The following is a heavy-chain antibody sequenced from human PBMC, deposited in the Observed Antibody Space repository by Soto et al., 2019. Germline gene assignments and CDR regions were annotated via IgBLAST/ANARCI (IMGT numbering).Heavy chain of an antibody. D-gene: IGHD2-8*01. Sequence: PSQTLSLTCTVSGGSISSYYWSWIRQPPGKGLEWIGYIYYNGNTNYDPSLKSRVTVSVDTSKNQFSLKLRSMTAADTAVYYCARDNGYFDYWGQGALVTVSS. CDR2: IYYNGNT. V-gene: IGHV4-59*12. J-gene: IGHJ4*02. CDR3: ARDNGYFDY. CDR1: GGSISSYY.